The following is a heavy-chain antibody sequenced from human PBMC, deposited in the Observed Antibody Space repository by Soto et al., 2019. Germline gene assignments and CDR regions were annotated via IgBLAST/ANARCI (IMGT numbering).Heavy chain of an antibody. Sequence: QLQLQESGPGLVKPSETLSLTCTVSGGSISSSDFYWGWLRQPPGKGLDFIGSMYYSGTTYYNPSFKNRIPISVDTSKNQFSLKLISVTAADTAVYYCAVVDSTGNWFDPWGQGALVTVSS. J-gene: IGHJ5*02. V-gene: IGHV4-39*01. D-gene: IGHD6-19*01. CDR2: MYYSGTT. CDR3: AVVDSTGNWFDP. CDR1: GGSISSSDFY.